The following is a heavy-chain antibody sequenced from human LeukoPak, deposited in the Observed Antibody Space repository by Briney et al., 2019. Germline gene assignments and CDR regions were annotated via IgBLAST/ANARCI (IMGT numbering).Heavy chain of an antibody. J-gene: IGHJ5*02. CDR1: GFTFTTYT. CDR3: ARGAPIRVAVAATFDP. Sequence: ASVKVSCTTSGFTFTTYTMHWVRQAPGQRLEWMGWINAANGNTQYSQKFQGRVTITRDASASTAYMELSSLRSKDTAVYYCARGAPIRVAVAATFDPWGQGTLVTVPS. V-gene: IGHV1-3*01. CDR2: INAANGNT. D-gene: IGHD6-19*01.